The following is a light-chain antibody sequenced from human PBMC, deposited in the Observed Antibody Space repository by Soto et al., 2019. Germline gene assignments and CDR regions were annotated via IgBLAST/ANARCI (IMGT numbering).Light chain of an antibody. Sequence: TQSPSALSASLGDRVTITCRASHSIGTWLAWFQQKPGQAPRLLIIGTSNRAPGTSDRFSGSGSGTDFTLTISRLEPEDVAVYYCQHYGDSSWTVGQGTKVDIK. CDR2: GTS. CDR1: HSIGTW. J-gene: IGKJ1*01. CDR3: QHYGDSSWT. V-gene: IGKV3-20*01.